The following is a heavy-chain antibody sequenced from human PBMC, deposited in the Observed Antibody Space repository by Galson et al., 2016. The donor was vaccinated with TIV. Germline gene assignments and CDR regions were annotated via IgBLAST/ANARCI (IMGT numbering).Heavy chain of an antibody. J-gene: IGHJ5*02. CDR2: IYPGDSDT. Sequence: QSGAEVTKPGESLKISCKVSGYNFPTYWIAWVRQMPGKGLEWMGMIYPGDSDTRYSPYFQCQVNLTAHKSISTAYLQWCSLKASDTAIYYCARQERGYSDGYWFDPWGQGTLVTVSS. D-gene: IGHD5-18*01. V-gene: IGHV5-51*01. CDR1: GYNFPTYW. CDR3: ARQERGYSDGYWFDP.